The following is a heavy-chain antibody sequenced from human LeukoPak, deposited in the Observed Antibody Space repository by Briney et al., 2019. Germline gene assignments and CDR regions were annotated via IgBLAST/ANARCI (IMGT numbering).Heavy chain of an antibody. CDR2: IYSDGST. J-gene: IGHJ4*02. CDR1: GFTFTSYY. V-gene: IGHV3-66*01. CDR3: GREFHCERRSIYWYYFDY. D-gene: IGHD6-6*01. Sequence: GGSLRLSCAASGFTFTSYYLCCVRQAPGKGLEWVSVIYSDGSTYYADSVKGRFTISRDNSKNTLYLQINSLRAEDTAVYYCGREFHCERRSIYWYYFDYWGQGTLVTVSS.